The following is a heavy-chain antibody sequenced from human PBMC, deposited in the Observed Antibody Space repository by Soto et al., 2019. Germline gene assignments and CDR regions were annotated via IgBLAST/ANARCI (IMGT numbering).Heavy chain of an antibody. Sequence: QVQLQESGPGLVKPSETLSLTCTVSGGSVSSGSYYWSWIRQPPGKGLEWIGYIYYSGSTNYNPSLKSRVTISVDTSKNQFSLKLSSVTAADTAVYYCARGMRGSLGYWGQGTLVTVSS. V-gene: IGHV4-61*01. J-gene: IGHJ4*02. CDR2: IYYSGST. CDR3: ARGMRGSLGY. D-gene: IGHD3-16*01. CDR1: GGSVSSGSYY.